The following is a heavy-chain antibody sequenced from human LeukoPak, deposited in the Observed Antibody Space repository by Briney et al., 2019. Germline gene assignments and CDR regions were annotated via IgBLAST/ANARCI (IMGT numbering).Heavy chain of an antibody. CDR2: ISSSSSTI. Sequence: GGSLRLSCAASGFTFSSYSMNWVRQAPGKGLEWVSYISSSSSTIYYADSVKGRFTISRDNAKSSLYLQMNSLRAEDTAVYYCASYTAMALDYFDYWGQGTLVTVSS. J-gene: IGHJ4*02. CDR1: GFTFSSYS. D-gene: IGHD5-18*01. V-gene: IGHV3-48*01. CDR3: ASYTAMALDYFDY.